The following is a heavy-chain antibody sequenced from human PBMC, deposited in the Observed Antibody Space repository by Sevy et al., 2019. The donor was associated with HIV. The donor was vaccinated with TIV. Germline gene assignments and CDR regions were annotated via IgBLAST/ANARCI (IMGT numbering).Heavy chain of an antibody. J-gene: IGHJ5*02. CDR3: ARDPFTYYYGSGSYFWFDP. Sequence: SETLSLTCTVSGGSISSYYWSWIRQPAGKGLEWIGRIYTSGSTNYNPSRKSRVTMSVDTSKNQFSLKLSSVTAADTAVYYCARDPFTYYYGSGSYFWFDPWGQGTLVTVSS. CDR1: GGSISSYY. CDR2: IYTSGST. V-gene: IGHV4-4*07. D-gene: IGHD3-10*01.